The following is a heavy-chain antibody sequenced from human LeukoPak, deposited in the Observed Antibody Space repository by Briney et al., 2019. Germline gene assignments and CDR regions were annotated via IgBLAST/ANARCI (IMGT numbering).Heavy chain of an antibody. V-gene: IGHV3-15*01. J-gene: IGHJ4*02. CDR1: GFTFRYAW. CDR2: IKSKTYDETT. D-gene: IGHD1-26*01. CDR3: VGLGHY. Sequence: GGSLRLSRAASGFTFRYAWMGLVRQAPGKGLGWAGRIKSKTYDETTDYAARVKGRFTMSRDDSKNTLVLQMSSLIIEDTCVYSCVGLGHYWGKENLVTVSS.